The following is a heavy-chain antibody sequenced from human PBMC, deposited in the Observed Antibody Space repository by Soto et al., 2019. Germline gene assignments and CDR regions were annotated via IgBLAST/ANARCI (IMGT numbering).Heavy chain of an antibody. CDR1: GFTFSGYA. D-gene: IGHD5-12*01. Sequence: EVQLVESGGDLVQPGGSLRLSCAASGFTFSGYAMHWVRQAPGKGLEYVSAINSNGGNTYYVNSVKGRFTISRDNSKNTLYLQMGSLRAEDMAVYYCARPGDGYKLFDYWGQGTLVTVSS. V-gene: IGHV3-64*01. CDR2: INSNGGNT. CDR3: ARPGDGYKLFDY. J-gene: IGHJ4*02.